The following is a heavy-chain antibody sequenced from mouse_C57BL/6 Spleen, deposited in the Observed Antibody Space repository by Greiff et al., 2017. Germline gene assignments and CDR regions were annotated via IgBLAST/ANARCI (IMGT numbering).Heavy chain of an antibody. CDR1: GYSITSGYY. Sequence: ESGPGLVKPSQSLSLTCSVTGYSITSGYYWNWIRQFPGNKLEWMGYISYDGSNNYNPSLKNRISITRDTSKNQFFLKLNSVTTEDTATYYCARPHYYGSSRGYFDVWGTGTTVTVSS. CDR2: ISYDGSN. V-gene: IGHV3-6*01. J-gene: IGHJ1*03. D-gene: IGHD1-1*01. CDR3: ARPHYYGSSRGYFDV.